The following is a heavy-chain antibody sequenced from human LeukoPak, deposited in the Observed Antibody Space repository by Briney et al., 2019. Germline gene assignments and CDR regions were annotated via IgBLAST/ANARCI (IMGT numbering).Heavy chain of an antibody. D-gene: IGHD3-22*01. CDR3: ASIYYYDSAPFDP. CDR2: VYSSGST. Sequence: SQTLSLTCTVSGGSISSGSYYWSWVRQPAGKGLEWIGRVYSSGSTNYNPSLKSRVTISVDTSKNQFSLKLSSVTAADTAVYYCASIYYYDSAPFDPWGQGTLVTVSS. V-gene: IGHV4-61*02. J-gene: IGHJ5*02. CDR1: GGSISSGSYY.